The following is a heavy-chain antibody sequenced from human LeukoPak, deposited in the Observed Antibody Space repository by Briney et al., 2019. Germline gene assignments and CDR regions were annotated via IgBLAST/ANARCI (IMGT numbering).Heavy chain of an antibody. J-gene: IGHJ5*02. Sequence: GGSLRLSCAASGFTVSSNYMGWVRQAPGKGLEWVSVIYSGGSTYYADSVKGRFTISRDNSKNTLYLQMNSLRAEDTAVYYCAREPAGRNWFDPWGQGTLVTVSS. CDR1: GFTVSSNY. CDR2: IYSGGST. D-gene: IGHD1-26*01. V-gene: IGHV3-66*01. CDR3: AREPAGRNWFDP.